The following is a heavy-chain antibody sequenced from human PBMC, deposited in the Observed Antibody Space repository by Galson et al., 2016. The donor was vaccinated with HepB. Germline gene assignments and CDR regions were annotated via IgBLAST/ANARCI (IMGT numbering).Heavy chain of an antibody. CDR1: GYTFTSYG. J-gene: IGHJ4*02. CDR2: ISTYDDNT. D-gene: IGHD6-6*01. Sequence: SVKVSCKASGYTFTSYGINWVRQAPGQGLEWLGWISTYDDNTRYAPKLQGRVTMTTDTSTSTAYMELRSLRSDDTAFYYCARAAEQFVPGCFDSWGQGTLVTVSS. V-gene: IGHV1-18*01. CDR3: ARAAEQFVPGCFDS.